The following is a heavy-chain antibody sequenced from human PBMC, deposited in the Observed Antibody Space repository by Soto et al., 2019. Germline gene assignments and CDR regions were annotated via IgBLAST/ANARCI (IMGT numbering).Heavy chain of an antibody. D-gene: IGHD6-19*01. V-gene: IGHV3-74*01. CDR3: SRGPTGWYGFDY. J-gene: IGHJ4*02. CDR2: INRDGSST. CDR1: GFTFSSNW. Sequence: EVQLVESGGVLGQPGGSLRLSCAASGFTFSSNWMHWVRQAPGKGLVWVSRINRDGSSTNYADSVKGRFTISRDNAENTLFLQMKSLTVDDTAVYYCSRGPTGWYGFDYWGQGTLVTVSS.